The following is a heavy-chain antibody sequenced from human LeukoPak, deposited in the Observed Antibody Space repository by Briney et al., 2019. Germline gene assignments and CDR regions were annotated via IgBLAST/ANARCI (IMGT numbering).Heavy chain of an antibody. Sequence: GGSLRLSCAASGFTFSSYWMHWVRQAPGKGLVWVSRINTDGSSTNYADSVKGRFTISRDNAKNTVYLQMDSLRADDTAVYYCANGAFRFYYIDVWGKGTTVTVSS. V-gene: IGHV3-74*01. CDR3: ANGAFRFYYIDV. CDR1: GFTFSSYW. CDR2: INTDGSST. D-gene: IGHD3-16*01. J-gene: IGHJ6*03.